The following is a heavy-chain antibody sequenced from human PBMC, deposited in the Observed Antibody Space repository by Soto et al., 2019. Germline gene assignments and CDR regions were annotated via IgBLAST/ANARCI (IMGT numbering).Heavy chain of an antibody. CDR3: ARGPSRSSWYYYYYGMDV. J-gene: IGHJ6*02. CDR1: GGSISSSSYY. CDR2: IYYSGIT. V-gene: IGHV4-39*01. Sequence: SETLSLTCSVSGGSISSSSYYWGWIRQPPGKGLEWIGSIYYSGITHYSPSLKSRVTLSVDASKNQFSLKLSSVTATDTAVYYCARGPSRSSWYYYYYGMDVWGQGTTVTVSS. D-gene: IGHD6-13*01.